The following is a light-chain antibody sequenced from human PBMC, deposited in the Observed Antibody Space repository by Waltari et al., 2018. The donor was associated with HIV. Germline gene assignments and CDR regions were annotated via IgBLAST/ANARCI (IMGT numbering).Light chain of an antibody. Sequence: QSALTQSASVSGSPGQSITISCTGTRSDVGSYNLVSWYQHHPHKAPQVVIYEVTKRPSGVSNRFSGSKSGNTASLTIAGLQAEDESDYYCCSYAGSRGVVFGGGTKLTIL. CDR3: CSYAGSRGVV. CDR1: RSDVGSYNL. J-gene: IGLJ2*01. CDR2: EVT. V-gene: IGLV2-23*02.